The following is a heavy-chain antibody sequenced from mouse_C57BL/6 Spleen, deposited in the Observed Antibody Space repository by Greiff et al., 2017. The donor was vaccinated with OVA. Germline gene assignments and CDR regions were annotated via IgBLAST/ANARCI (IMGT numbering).Heavy chain of an antibody. Sequence: EVHLVESGGGLVQPGGSLSLSCAASGFTFTDYYMSWVRQPPGKALEWLGFIRNKANGYTTEYSASVKGRFTISRDNSQSILYLQMNALRADDSATYYCARSYYYGSSYYWYFDVWGTGTTVTVSS. CDR3: ARSYYYGSSYYWYFDV. CDR2: IRNKANGYTT. D-gene: IGHD1-1*01. V-gene: IGHV7-3*01. CDR1: GFTFTDYY. J-gene: IGHJ1*03.